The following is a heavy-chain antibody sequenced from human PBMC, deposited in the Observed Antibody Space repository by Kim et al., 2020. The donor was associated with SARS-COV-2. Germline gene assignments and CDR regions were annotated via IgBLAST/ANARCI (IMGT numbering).Heavy chain of an antibody. Sequence: SETLSLTCTVSGGSISSGGYYWSWIRQHPGKGLEWIGYIYYSGSTYYNPSLKSRVTISVDTSKNQFSLKLSSVTAADTAVYYCARVNVVVVAESGWFDPWGQGTLVTVSS. CDR3: ARVNVVVVAESGWFDP. D-gene: IGHD2-15*01. J-gene: IGHJ5*02. V-gene: IGHV4-31*03. CDR1: GGSISSGGYY. CDR2: IYYSGST.